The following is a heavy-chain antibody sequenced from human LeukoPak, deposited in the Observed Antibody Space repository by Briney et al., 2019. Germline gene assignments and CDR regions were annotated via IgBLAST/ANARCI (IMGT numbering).Heavy chain of an antibody. Sequence: SGGSLRLSCAASGFTFSSYAMHWVRRAPGKGLEYVSAISSNGGSTYYANSVKGRFTISRDNSKNTLYLQMGSLRAEDMAVYYCARVTGPRDYWGQGTLVTVSS. J-gene: IGHJ4*02. CDR2: ISSNGGST. CDR1: GFTFSSYA. CDR3: ARVTGPRDY. V-gene: IGHV3-64*01.